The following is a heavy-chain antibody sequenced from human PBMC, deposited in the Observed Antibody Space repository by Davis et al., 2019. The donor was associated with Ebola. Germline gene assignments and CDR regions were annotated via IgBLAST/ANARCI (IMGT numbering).Heavy chain of an antibody. CDR2: IYPGDSET. CDR1: GYSFTSYW. V-gene: IGHV5-51*01. J-gene: IGHJ4*02. Sequence: GESLKISCKGSGYSFTSYWIAWVRQMPGKGLECMGIIYPGDSETRYSPSFQGQVTIPADKSISTAYLQWSSLKASDTAMYYCAREGAYDFWSGYYNDYWGQGTLVTVSS. D-gene: IGHD3-3*01. CDR3: AREGAYDFWSGYYNDY.